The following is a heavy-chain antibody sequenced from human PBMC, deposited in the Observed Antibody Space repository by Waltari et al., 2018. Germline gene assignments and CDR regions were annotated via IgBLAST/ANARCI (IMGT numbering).Heavy chain of an antibody. J-gene: IGHJ4*02. CDR1: GGSISSSSYY. CDR3: ARRYCSGGSCPPDY. D-gene: IGHD2-15*01. CDR2: IYYSGST. V-gene: IGHV4-39*07. Sequence: QLQLQESGPGLVKPSETLSLTCTVSGGSISSSSYYWGWLRTPPGKGLEWIGSIYYSGSTYYNPSLKSRVTISVDTSKNQFSLKLSSVTAADTAVYYCARRYCSGGSCPPDYWGQGTLVTVSS.